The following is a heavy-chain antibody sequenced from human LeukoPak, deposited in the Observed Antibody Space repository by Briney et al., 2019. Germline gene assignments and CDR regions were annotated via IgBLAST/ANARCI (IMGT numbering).Heavy chain of an antibody. D-gene: IGHD6-13*01. J-gene: IGHJ4*02. Sequence: SETLSLTCTVSGGSISSYYWSWIRQPPGKGLEWIGYIYYSGSTNYNPSLKSRVTISVDTSKNQFSLELSSVTAADTAVYYCAREVSAAGTGPFYYFDYWGQGTLVTVSS. V-gene: IGHV4-59*01. CDR2: IYYSGST. CDR1: GGSISSYY. CDR3: AREVSAAGTGPFYYFDY.